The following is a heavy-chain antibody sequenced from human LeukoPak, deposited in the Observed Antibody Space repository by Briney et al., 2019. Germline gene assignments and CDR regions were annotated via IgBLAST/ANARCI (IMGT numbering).Heavy chain of an antibody. V-gene: IGHV4-30-2*01. Sequence: SETLSLTCAVSGGSTSSGGYSWSWIRQPPGKGLEWIGYIYHSGSTYYNPSLKSRVTISVDRSKNQFSLKLSSVTAADTAVYYCASREAAIGAFDIWGQGTMVTVSS. CDR2: IYHSGST. CDR1: GGSTSSGGYS. CDR3: ASREAAIGAFDI. J-gene: IGHJ3*02. D-gene: IGHD2-2*01.